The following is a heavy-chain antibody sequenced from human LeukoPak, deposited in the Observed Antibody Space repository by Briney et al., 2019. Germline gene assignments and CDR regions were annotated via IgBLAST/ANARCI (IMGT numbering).Heavy chain of an antibody. CDR1: GRSINNYY. D-gene: IGHD1-1*01. J-gene: IGHJ4*02. CDR3: VRVGRSLHWSPDF. Sequence: PSETLSLTCTVSGRSINNYYWGCIRQPPGKGLERIAYISYGGNTNYNTSLRSRVTMSVDMSKNQFSLKLTSVTAADTAVYYCVRVGRSLHWSPDFWGLGTLVTVSS. CDR2: ISYGGNT. V-gene: IGHV4-59*01.